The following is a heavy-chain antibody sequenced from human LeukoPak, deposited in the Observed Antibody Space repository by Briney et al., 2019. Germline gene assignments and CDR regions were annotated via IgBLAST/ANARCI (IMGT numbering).Heavy chain of an antibody. CDR3: ARDRCSGGSCYPGGY. CDR2: IKQDGSEK. V-gene: IGHV3-7*01. CDR1: GFTFSSYW. Sequence: GGSLRLSCAASGFTFSSYWMSWVRQAPGKGLEWVANIKQDGSEKYYVDSVKGRFTISRDNTKNSLYLQMNSLRAEDTAVYYCARDRCSGGSCYPGGYWGQGTLVTVSS. J-gene: IGHJ4*02. D-gene: IGHD2-15*01.